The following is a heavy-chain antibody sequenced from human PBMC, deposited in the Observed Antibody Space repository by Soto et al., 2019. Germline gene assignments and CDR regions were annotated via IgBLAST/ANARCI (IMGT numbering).Heavy chain of an antibody. D-gene: IGHD6-19*01. J-gene: IGHJ4*02. CDR1: GFTFSTDS. CDR3: ARFFGSGFDY. V-gene: IGHV3-48*02. Sequence: EVQLVESGGGLVQPGGSLRLSCVASGFTFSTDSMNWVRQAPGKGLEWVAHISSSGATRYYADSVKGRFTISRDNAKTSLYLQMDSLRNEDTAVYYCARFFGSGFDYWGQGTLVTVSS. CDR2: ISSSGATR.